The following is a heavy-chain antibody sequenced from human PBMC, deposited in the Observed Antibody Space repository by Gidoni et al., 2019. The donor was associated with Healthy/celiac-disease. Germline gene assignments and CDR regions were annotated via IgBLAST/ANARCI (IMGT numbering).Heavy chain of an antibody. CDR1: GFTFSSYG. CDR2: ISYDGSNK. J-gene: IGHJ3*02. Sequence: QVQLVESGGGVVQPGRSLRLSCAASGFTFSSYGMHWVRQAPGKGLEWVAVISYDGSNKYYADSVKGRFTISRDNSKNTLYLQMNSLRAEDTAVYYCAKAGALDAFDIWGQGTMVTVSS. CDR3: AKAGALDAFDI. D-gene: IGHD1-26*01. V-gene: IGHV3-30*18.